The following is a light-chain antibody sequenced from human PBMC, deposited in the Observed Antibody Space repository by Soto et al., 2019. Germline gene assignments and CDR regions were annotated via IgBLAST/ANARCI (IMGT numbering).Light chain of an antibody. Sequence: EIVLTQSPGTLSLSPGERATLSCRASQSVSSNLAWYQQEPGQAPRLLIYGASSRATGIPDRFSGSGSGTDFTLTISRLEPEDFAVYYCQQYGSSPQTFGQGTRLEIK. CDR2: GAS. J-gene: IGKJ5*01. CDR1: QSVSSN. V-gene: IGKV3-20*01. CDR3: QQYGSSPQT.